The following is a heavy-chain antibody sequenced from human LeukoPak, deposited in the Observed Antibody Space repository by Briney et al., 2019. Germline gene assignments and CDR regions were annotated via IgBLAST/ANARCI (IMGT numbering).Heavy chain of an antibody. V-gene: IGHV5-10-1*01. J-gene: IGHJ4*02. CDR3: ARHAKAYGSSCDY. Sequence: GESLKVSCKGSGYSFTTYWISWVRQMPGKGLEWMGRIDPSDSYTNYSPSFQGHVTISADKSFSTAYLQWTSLKASDTAMYYCARHAKAYGSSCDYWGQGTLVTVSS. CDR2: IDPSDSYT. CDR1: GYSFTTYW. D-gene: IGHD6-13*01.